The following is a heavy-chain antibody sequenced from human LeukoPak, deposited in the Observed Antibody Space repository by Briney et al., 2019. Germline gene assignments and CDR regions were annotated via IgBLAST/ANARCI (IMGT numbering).Heavy chain of an antibody. Sequence: SETLSLTCAVYGRSFSGYYWSWIRQPPGKGLEWIGEINHSGSTNYNPSLKSRVTISVDTSKNQFSLKLSSVTAADTAVYYCARGKGAAALGLRDYWGQGTLVTVSS. D-gene: IGHD6-13*01. CDR3: ARGKGAAALGLRDY. CDR2: INHSGST. J-gene: IGHJ4*02. V-gene: IGHV4-34*01. CDR1: GRSFSGYY.